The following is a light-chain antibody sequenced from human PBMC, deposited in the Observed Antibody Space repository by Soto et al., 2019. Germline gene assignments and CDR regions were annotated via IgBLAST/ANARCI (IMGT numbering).Light chain of an antibody. CDR2: GAS. V-gene: IGKV3-15*01. CDR1: QSVSNT. CDR3: QQYHTWPLT. Sequence: EIVMTQSPATLSVSPGERATLSCRASQSVSNTLAWYQQKPGQAPRLLIYGASTRATGIPARFSGSGSGTEFTLTISSLQSEDFAVYSCQQYHTWPLTFGGGTKVEIK. J-gene: IGKJ4*01.